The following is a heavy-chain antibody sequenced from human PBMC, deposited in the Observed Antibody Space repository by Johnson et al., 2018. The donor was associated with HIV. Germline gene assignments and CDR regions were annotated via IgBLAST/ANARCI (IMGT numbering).Heavy chain of an antibody. D-gene: IGHD1-26*01. CDR1: GFSFSSYA. CDR3: AEDRGEWGLRMDALDI. J-gene: IGHJ3*02. CDR2: ISGSGGST. V-gene: IGHV3-23*04. Sequence: VQLVESGGGLVQPGGSLRLSCAASGFSFSSYAMSWVRQAPGKGLEWVSAISGSGGSTYSADSVKGRFTISRDISKNPLYLQMSSLRTEDTAVYVCAEDRGEWGLRMDALDIWGQGTMVTVSS.